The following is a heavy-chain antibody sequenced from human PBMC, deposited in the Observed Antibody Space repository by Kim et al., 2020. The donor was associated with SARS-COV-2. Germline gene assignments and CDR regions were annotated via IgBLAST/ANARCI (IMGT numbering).Heavy chain of an antibody. CDR3: AKDSWYYDFWSGYSGLIGIDY. D-gene: IGHD3-3*01. CDR2: IWYDGSNK. V-gene: IGHV3-33*06. CDR1: GFTFSSYA. J-gene: IGHJ4*02. Sequence: GGSLRLSCAASGFTFSSYAMHWVRQAPGKGLEWVAVIWYDGSNKYYADSVKGRFTISRDNSKNTLYLQMNSLRAEDTAVYYCAKDSWYYDFWSGYSGLIGIDYWGQGTLVTVSS.